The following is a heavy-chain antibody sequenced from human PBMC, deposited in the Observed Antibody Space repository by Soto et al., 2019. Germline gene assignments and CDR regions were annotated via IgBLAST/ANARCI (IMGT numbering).Heavy chain of an antibody. CDR2: IYYSGST. D-gene: IGHD3-3*01. V-gene: IGHV4-59*12. Sequence: SETLSLTCTVSGGSISSYYWSWIRQPPGKGLEWIGYIYYSGSTNYNPSLKSRVTISVDTSKNQFSLKLSSVTAADTAVYYCARDRLHDFWSGYYSYYYYGMDVWGQGTTVTVSS. CDR1: GGSISSYY. CDR3: ARDRLHDFWSGYYSYYYYGMDV. J-gene: IGHJ6*02.